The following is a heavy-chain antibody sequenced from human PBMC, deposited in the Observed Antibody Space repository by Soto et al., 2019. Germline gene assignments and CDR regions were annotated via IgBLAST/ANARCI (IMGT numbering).Heavy chain of an antibody. CDR3: ARDTSFGGSYSSVY. D-gene: IGHD1-26*01. CDR2: ISSSSSTI. J-gene: IGHJ4*02. V-gene: IGHV3-48*02. Sequence: EVQLVESGGGLVQPGGSLSLSCAASGFTFSSYSMNWVRQAPGKGLEWVSYISSSSSTIYYADSVKGRFTISRDNAKNSLYLQMNSLRDEDTAVYYCARDTSFGGSYSSVYWGQGTLVTVSS. CDR1: GFTFSSYS.